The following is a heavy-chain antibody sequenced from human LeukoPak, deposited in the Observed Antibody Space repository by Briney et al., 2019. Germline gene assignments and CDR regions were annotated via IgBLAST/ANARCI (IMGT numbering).Heavy chain of an antibody. CDR1: GFTFSSYG. D-gene: IGHD6-19*01. Sequence: GSLRLSCAASGFTFSSYGMHWVHQAPGKGLEWVAVIWYDGSNKYYADSVKGRFTISRDNSKNTLYLQMNSLRAEDTAVYYCARDGIAVAEFTWFDPWGQGTLVTVS. CDR2: IWYDGSNK. J-gene: IGHJ5*02. V-gene: IGHV3-33*01. CDR3: ARDGIAVAEFTWFDP.